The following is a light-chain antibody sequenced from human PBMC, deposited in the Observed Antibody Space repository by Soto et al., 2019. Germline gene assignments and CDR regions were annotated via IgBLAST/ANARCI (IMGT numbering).Light chain of an antibody. CDR2: WAS. CDR1: QSIVYNSNNNNY. V-gene: IGKV4-1*01. Sequence: DIVMTQSPDSLAVSLGERATINCKSSQSIVYNSNNNNYLAWYQQKPGQPPKLLISWASTRESGVPDRFSGSGSRTDFTLTIASLQAEDVAVYYCQKYYNTPYTFGQGTKLEIK. CDR3: QKYYNTPYT. J-gene: IGKJ2*01.